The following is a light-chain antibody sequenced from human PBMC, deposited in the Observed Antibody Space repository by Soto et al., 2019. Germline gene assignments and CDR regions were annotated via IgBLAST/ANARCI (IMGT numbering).Light chain of an antibody. CDR1: SSNIGAGSD. V-gene: IGLV1-40*01. CDR2: GNS. Sequence: QSVLTQPPSVSGAPGQRVTISCIGSSSNIGAGSDVHWYQQLPGTAPKVLIYGNSHRPSGVPDRFSGSKSGTSASLAITGLQAEDEADYYCQSYDRTLSGFHVFGTGTKLTVL. CDR3: QSYDRTLSGFHV. J-gene: IGLJ1*01.